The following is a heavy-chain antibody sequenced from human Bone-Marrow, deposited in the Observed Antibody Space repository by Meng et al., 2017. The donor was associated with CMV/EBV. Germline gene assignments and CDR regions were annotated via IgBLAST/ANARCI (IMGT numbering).Heavy chain of an antibody. J-gene: IGHJ4*02. V-gene: IGHV3-74*03. CDR1: GFTFSKYW. D-gene: IGHD6-19*01. Sequence: EVQLVESGGGLVQPGGALRLACEDSGFTFSKYWFHWVRQVTGEGLMWVSRINTDGSFTSYADSVKGRFTISRDNAKNTLYLQMNSLRAEDTAVYYCARGVAEFLGWEMSHWGQGTLVTASS. CDR2: INTDGSFT. CDR3: ARGVAEFLGWEMSH.